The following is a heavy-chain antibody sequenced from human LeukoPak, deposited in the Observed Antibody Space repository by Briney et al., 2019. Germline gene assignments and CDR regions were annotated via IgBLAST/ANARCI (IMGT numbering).Heavy chain of an antibody. V-gene: IGHV3-23*01. J-gene: IGHJ4*02. D-gene: IGHD5-24*01. CDR2: ISGGDGTT. Sequence: PGGSLRLSCAASGFTFSSYGMSWVRQAPGKGLEWVSNISGGDGTTYYADSVKGRFTITRDNSKNTLYLQMNSLRADDTAVYYCAESGYNRFDYWGQGTLVTVSS. CDR3: AESGYNRFDY. CDR1: GFTFSSYG.